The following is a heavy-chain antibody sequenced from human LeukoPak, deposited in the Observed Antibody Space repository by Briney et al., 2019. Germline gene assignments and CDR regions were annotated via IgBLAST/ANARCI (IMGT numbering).Heavy chain of an antibody. CDR3: AVGVIAVAFVDY. CDR1: GFTFTNYA. J-gene: IGHJ4*02. V-gene: IGHV3-30*04. Sequence: GGSLRLSCAASGFTFTNYAMHWVRQTPGKGLEWVAVISYDGSNKYYADSVKGRFTISRDNSKNTLYLQMNSLRAEDTAVYYCAVGVIAVAFVDYWGQGTLVTVSS. CDR2: ISYDGSNK. D-gene: IGHD6-19*01.